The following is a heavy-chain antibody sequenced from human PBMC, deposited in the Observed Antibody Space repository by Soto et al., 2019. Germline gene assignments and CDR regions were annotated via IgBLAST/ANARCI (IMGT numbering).Heavy chain of an antibody. CDR2: IYYSGST. V-gene: IGHV4-39*07. J-gene: IGHJ3*02. CDR3: ARDQRTYCGGDCYDAFDI. D-gene: IGHD2-21*02. Sequence: SETLSLTCTVSGGSISSSSYYWGWIRQPPGKGLEWIGSIYYSGSTYYNPSLKSRVTISVDTSKNQFSLKLSSVTAADTAVYYCARDQRTYCGGDCYDAFDIWGQGTMVTVSS. CDR1: GGSISSSSYY.